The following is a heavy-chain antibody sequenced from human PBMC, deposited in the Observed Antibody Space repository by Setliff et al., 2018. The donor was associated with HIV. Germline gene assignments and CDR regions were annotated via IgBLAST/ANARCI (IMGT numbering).Heavy chain of an antibody. CDR1: AYTFNSYY. Sequence: VASVKVSCKTSAYTFNSYYMHWIRQAPGQGLEWMGLIGPSGSSTTCAQNFQGRVTMSRDTSTNTVYMELSSLRSEDTAVYYCARDHIAARSVDYWGQGILVTVSS. CDR2: IGPSGSST. V-gene: IGHV1-46*02. J-gene: IGHJ4*02. D-gene: IGHD6-6*01. CDR3: ARDHIAARSVDY.